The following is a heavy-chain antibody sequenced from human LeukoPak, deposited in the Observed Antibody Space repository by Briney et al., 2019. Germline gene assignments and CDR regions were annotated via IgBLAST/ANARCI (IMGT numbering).Heavy chain of an antibody. CDR2: ISYDGSNK. D-gene: IGHD3-22*01. Sequence: GGSLRLSCAASGFTFSSYGMHWVRQAPGKGLEWVAVISYDGSNKYYADSVKGRFTISRDNSKNTLYLRMNSLRAEDTAVYYCAKAGDYYDSSGYYSTTLDYWGQGTLVTVSS. CDR1: GFTFSSYG. CDR3: AKAGDYYDSSGYYSTTLDY. J-gene: IGHJ4*02. V-gene: IGHV3-30*18.